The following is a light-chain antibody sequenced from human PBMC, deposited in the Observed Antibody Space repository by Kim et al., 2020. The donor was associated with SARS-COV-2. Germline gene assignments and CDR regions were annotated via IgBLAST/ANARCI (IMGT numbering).Light chain of an antibody. Sequence: SSELTQDPAVSVALGQTVTITCQGDSLRLYYASWYQQRPGQAPQLVIYDKTSRPSGIPDRFSGSSSGNTASLTITGAQAEDEADYYCNSRDNSGYYVVFGGGTQLTVL. V-gene: IGLV3-19*01. J-gene: IGLJ2*01. CDR1: SLRLYY. CDR2: DKT. CDR3: NSRDNSGYYVV.